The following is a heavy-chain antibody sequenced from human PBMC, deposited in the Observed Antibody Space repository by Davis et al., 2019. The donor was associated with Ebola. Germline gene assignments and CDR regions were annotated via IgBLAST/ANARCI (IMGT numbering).Heavy chain of an antibody. Sequence: ESLKISCAVYGGSFSGYYWSWLRHPPGKGLEWVGEINHSGSTNYNPSLKSRVTISVDTSKNQFSLKLSSVTGADTAVYYCARAMGATSPLAYWGQGTLVTVSS. V-gene: IGHV4-34*01. CDR1: GGSFSGYY. J-gene: IGHJ4*02. CDR2: INHSGST. D-gene: IGHD1-26*01. CDR3: ARAMGATSPLAY.